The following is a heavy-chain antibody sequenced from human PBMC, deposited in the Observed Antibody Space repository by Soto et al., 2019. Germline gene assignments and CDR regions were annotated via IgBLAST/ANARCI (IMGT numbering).Heavy chain of an antibody. CDR3: ATVDYYDSSGYYYD. Sequence: SVKVSCKASGGTFSSYAISWVRQAPGQGLEWMGGIIPIFGTANYAQKFQGRVTITADKSTSTAYMELSSLRSEDTAVYYCATVDYYDSSGYYYDWRQGTLVTVSS. D-gene: IGHD3-22*01. CDR1: GGTFSSYA. V-gene: IGHV1-69*06. J-gene: IGHJ4*02. CDR2: IIPIFGTA.